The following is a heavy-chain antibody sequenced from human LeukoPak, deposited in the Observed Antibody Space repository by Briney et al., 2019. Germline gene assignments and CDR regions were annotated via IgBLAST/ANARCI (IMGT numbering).Heavy chain of an antibody. D-gene: IGHD6-13*01. CDR1: GLTFSNSA. V-gene: IGHV3-23*01. J-gene: IGHJ5*02. Sequence: PGGSLRLSCVASGLTFSNSAMTWVRQAPGKGLGWVSIITDSGSSTFYADSVKGRFTIFRDNSRNTLFLQMSSLRPDDTALYYCASRYVSNWYVFGAWGQGTLVTVSS. CDR3: ASRYVSNWYVFGA. CDR2: ITDSGSST.